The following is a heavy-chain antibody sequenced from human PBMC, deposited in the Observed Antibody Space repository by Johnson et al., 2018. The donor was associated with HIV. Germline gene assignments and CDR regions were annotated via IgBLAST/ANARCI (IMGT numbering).Heavy chain of an antibody. D-gene: IGHD6-6*01. CDR3: ARVRAPVYSSSSTPFDALDI. CDR2: ISYDGNNK. Sequence: QVQLVESGGDVVQPGRSLRLSCAASGFTFSSYAMHWVRHAPGKGLEWVAVISYDGNNKYYADSVKGRFTISRDNSKSTLYLQMNSLRGEDTAVYYCARVRAPVYSSSSTPFDALDIGGQGTVVSVSS. V-gene: IGHV3-30-3*01. J-gene: IGHJ3*02. CDR1: GFTFSSYA.